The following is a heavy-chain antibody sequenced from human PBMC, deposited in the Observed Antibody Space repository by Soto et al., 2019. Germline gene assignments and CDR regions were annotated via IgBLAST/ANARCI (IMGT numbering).Heavy chain of an antibody. CDR1: GFTFSSYA. CDR3: ARRGKNQKPGIAAAGKVRDAFDI. Sequence: PGRSRRLSCAAAGFTFSSYAMHWVSQAPGKGLEWVAVISYDGSNKYYADSVKGRFTISRDNSKNTLYLQMNSLRAEDTAVYYCARRGKNQKPGIAAAGKVRDAFDIWGQGTMVTVSS. CDR2: ISYDGSNK. V-gene: IGHV3-30-3*01. J-gene: IGHJ3*02. D-gene: IGHD6-13*01.